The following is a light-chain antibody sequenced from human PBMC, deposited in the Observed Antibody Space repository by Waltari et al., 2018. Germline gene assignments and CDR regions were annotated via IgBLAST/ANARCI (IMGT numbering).Light chain of an antibody. CDR1: QTVGRGY. Sequence: ENVLTQSPGALSLSPGERATLSCRASQTVGRGYLAWFQQKPGQAPRLLSYDASNRAPGIPDRFSGSGSGTDFTLTSNRLEPEDFAVYYCHQSASSPLTFGGGTKVEIK. V-gene: IGKV3-20*01. J-gene: IGKJ4*01. CDR3: HQSASSPLT. CDR2: DAS.